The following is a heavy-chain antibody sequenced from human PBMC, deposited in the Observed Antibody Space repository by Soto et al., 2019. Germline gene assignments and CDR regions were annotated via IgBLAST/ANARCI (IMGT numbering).Heavy chain of an antibody. J-gene: IGHJ5*02. D-gene: IGHD2-2*01. CDR3: ARDSRTGCSSTDCYMS. V-gene: IGHV4-4*02. Sequence: QVQLQESGPGLVKASETLSLTCAASGDPISSGGGWGWFRQSPGKGLKGIGEIYHTGNTRNNPSLKSRVTMSVDKSNNQFSLNLMSVTAADTATYYCARDSRTGCSSTDCYMSWGRGILVTVSS. CDR1: GDPISSGGG. CDR2: IYHTGNT.